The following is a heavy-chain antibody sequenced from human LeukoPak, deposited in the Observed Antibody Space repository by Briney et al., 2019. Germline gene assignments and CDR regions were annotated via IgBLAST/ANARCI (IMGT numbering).Heavy chain of an antibody. Sequence: GGSLRLSCAASGFTFSTYAMSWVRQAPRRGLEWVSGIIDSGGATYYADSVKGRFTISRDNSKNTLYLQMNSLRAEDTAIYYCAKTIPYWYFDLWGHGTLVTVPS. CDR1: GFTFSTYA. V-gene: IGHV3-23*01. D-gene: IGHD5-24*01. J-gene: IGHJ2*01. CDR2: IIDSGGAT. CDR3: AKTIPYWYFDL.